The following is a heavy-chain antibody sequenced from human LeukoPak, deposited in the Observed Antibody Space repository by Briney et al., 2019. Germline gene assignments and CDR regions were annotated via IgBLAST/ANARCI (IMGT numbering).Heavy chain of an antibody. Sequence: SETLSITCTVSGGSISSGGYYWSWIRQHPGKGLEWIGYIYYSGSTYYNPSLKSRVTISVDTSKNQFSLKLSSVTAADTAVYYCARGLRGPTGGWFDPWGQGTLVTVSS. J-gene: IGHJ5*02. CDR2: IYYSGST. CDR1: GGSISSGGYY. D-gene: IGHD3-10*01. CDR3: ARGLRGPTGGWFDP. V-gene: IGHV4-31*03.